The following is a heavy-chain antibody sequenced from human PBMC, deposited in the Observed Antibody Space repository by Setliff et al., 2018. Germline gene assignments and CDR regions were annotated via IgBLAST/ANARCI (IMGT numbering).Heavy chain of an antibody. D-gene: IGHD5-18*01. Sequence: SVKVSCKTSRGTFSNYAISWVRQAPGQGLEWMGGTTPIFTTANYAQKFQGRVTITADESTSTAYMELSSLKSEDTAVYYCARSPFPVDTVMVTTFDSWGQGTLGTVSS. CDR3: ARSPFPVDTVMVTTFDS. CDR2: TTPIFTTA. CDR1: RGTFSNYA. J-gene: IGHJ4*02. V-gene: IGHV1-69*13.